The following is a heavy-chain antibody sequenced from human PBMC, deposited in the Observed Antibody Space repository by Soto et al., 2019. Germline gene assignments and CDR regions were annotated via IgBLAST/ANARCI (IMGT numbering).Heavy chain of an antibody. CDR1: GGTFSSYT. V-gene: IGHV1-69*02. D-gene: IGHD2-2*01. CDR2: IIPILGIA. J-gene: IGHJ3*02. Sequence: GPPVKVSCKASGGTFSSYTISWVRQAPGQGLEWMGRIIPILGIANYAQKIQGRVTITADKSTSTTYMELSSLRSEDTAVYYCSTQTKYCSSTSCSPGAFDIWGQGTMVTVSS. CDR3: STQTKYCSSTSCSPGAFDI.